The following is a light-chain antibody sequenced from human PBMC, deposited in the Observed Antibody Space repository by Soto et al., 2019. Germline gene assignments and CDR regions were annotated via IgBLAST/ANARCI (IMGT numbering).Light chain of an antibody. V-gene: IGLV2-23*01. CDR1: SSDVGSSNL. Sequence: QSALTQSASVSGSPGQSITFSCTGSSSDVGSSNLVSLYQQHPGKAPKLLIYEGTRRPSGVSNRFSGSKSGSTASLTISGLQAEDEADYYCCSYAGSSTFVFGTGTKVTVL. J-gene: IGLJ1*01. CDR3: CSYAGSSTFV. CDR2: EGT.